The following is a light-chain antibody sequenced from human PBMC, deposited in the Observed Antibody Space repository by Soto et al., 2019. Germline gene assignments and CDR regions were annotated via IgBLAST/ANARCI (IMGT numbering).Light chain of an antibody. V-gene: IGLV2-8*01. CDR1: SSDVGRYNF. Sequence: QSALTQPPSASGSPGQSVTISCTGTSSDVGRYNFVSWYQQHPGKAPKLMISEVTKRPSGVPDRFSGSKSGNTASLTVSGIQAEDEADYYCSSYAGSNNLIFGGGTKLTVL. CDR3: SSYAGSNNLI. J-gene: IGLJ2*01. CDR2: EVT.